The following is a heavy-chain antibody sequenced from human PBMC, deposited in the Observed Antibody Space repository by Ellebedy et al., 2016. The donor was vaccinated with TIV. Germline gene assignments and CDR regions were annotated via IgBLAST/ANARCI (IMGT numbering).Heavy chain of an antibody. Sequence: AASVKVSCKASGYDFARYSVSWVRQAPGQGLEWMGGIFTVFGAANYAQDFQGRITITADESTSTVYMELSSLKASDTAMYYCARRGTEAPPTKYCSGGSCYYAFDIWGQGTMVTVSS. CDR2: IFTVFGAA. CDR3: ARRGTEAPPTKYCSGGSCYYAFDI. D-gene: IGHD2-15*01. CDR1: GYDFARYS. J-gene: IGHJ3*02. V-gene: IGHV1-69*13.